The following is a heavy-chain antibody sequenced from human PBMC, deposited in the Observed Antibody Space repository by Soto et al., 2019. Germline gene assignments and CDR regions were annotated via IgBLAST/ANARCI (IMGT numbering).Heavy chain of an antibody. J-gene: IGHJ5*02. CDR2: IYVTGAV. D-gene: IGHD2-21*01. CDR1: GAALNSGNYY. CDR3: ARLRIATNNYKWFDP. Sequence: SETLSLTRSVSGAALNSGNYYWSWIRQVPGKGLEWIGHIYVTGAVDYNPSLRDRITISQDTSERQFSLNLRLVTAADTAVYYCARLRIATNNYKWFDPWGQGTLVTVSS. V-gene: IGHV4-31*03.